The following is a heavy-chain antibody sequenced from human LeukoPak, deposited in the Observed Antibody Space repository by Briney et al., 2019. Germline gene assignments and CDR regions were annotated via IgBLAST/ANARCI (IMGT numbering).Heavy chain of an antibody. V-gene: IGHV1-2*02. Sequence: ASVKVSCKASGYTFTGYYMHWVRQAPGQGLEWMGWINPNSGGTNYAQKFQGRVTMTRDTPISTAHMELSRLRSDDTAVYYCARASITTFSIVRLMDVWGKGTTVTISS. CDR1: GYTFTGYY. CDR3: ARASITTFSIVRLMDV. J-gene: IGHJ6*04. D-gene: IGHD3-10*01. CDR2: INPNSGGT.